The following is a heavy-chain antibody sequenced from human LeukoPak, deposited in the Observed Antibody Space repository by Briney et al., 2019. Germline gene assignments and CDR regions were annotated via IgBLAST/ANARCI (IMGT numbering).Heavy chain of an antibody. D-gene: IGHD3-3*01. CDR2: INHSGST. J-gene: IGHJ2*01. CDR3: ARLITIFGVVAWYFDL. V-gene: IGHV4-34*01. Sequence: PSETLSLTCAVYGGSFSGYYWSWIRQPPGKGLEWIGEINHSGSTSYNPSLKSRVTISVDTSKNQFSLKLSSVTAADTAVYYCARLITIFGVVAWYFDLWGRGTLVTVSS. CDR1: GGSFSGYY.